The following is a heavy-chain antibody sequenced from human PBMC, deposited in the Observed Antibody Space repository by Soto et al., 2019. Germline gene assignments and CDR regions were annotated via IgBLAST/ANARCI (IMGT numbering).Heavy chain of an antibody. V-gene: IGHV3-23*01. CDR1: GFXFSSYA. CDR3: AKYGFMGVYYYYYGMDV. J-gene: IGHJ6*02. CDR2: ISGSGGST. D-gene: IGHD3-16*01. Sequence: VGSLXLSCAASGFXFSSYAMSWVRQAPGKGLEWVSAISGSGGSTYYADSVKGRFTISRDNSKNTLYLQMNSLRAEDTAVYYYAKYGFMGVYYYYYGMDVWGQGTTVTLSS.